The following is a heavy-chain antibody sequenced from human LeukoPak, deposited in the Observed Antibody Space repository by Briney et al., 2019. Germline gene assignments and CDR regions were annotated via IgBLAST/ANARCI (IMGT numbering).Heavy chain of an antibody. Sequence: SVKVSCKASEYTFTDYYIHWVRQAPGQGLEWMGGIIPIFGTANYAQKFQGRVTITADKSTSTAYMELSSLRSEDTAVYYCARALGGIAARSSRQDAFDIWGQGTMVTVSS. CDR3: ARALGGIAARSSRQDAFDI. CDR1: EYTFTDYY. V-gene: IGHV1-69*06. D-gene: IGHD6-6*01. CDR2: IIPIFGTA. J-gene: IGHJ3*02.